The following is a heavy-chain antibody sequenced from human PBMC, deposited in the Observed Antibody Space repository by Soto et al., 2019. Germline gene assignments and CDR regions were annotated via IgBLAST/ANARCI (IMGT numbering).Heavy chain of an antibody. CDR3: ARDVSLERGLTGNY. V-gene: IGHV3-33*01. CDR1: GFTFSSYG. Sequence: GGSLRLSCAASGFTFSSYGMHWVRQAPGKGLEWVAVIWYDGSNKYYADSVKGRFTISRDNSKNTLYLQMNSLRAEDTAVYYCARDVSLERGLTGNYWGQGTLVTVSS. CDR2: IWYDGSNK. J-gene: IGHJ4*02.